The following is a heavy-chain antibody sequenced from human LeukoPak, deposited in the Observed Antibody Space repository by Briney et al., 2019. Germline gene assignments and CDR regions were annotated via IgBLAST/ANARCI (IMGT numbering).Heavy chain of an antibody. D-gene: IGHD3-3*01. Sequence: GGSLRLSCAASGFTLSSYSMNWVRQAPGKGLEWVSCITRSSIYIYYADSVKGRFTISRDNAKNSLYLQMNSLRAEDTAVYYCARDQGYDFWSGYSFPSYFDYWGQGTLVTVSS. CDR3: ARDQGYDFWSGYSFPSYFDY. V-gene: IGHV3-21*01. J-gene: IGHJ4*02. CDR2: ITRSSIYI. CDR1: GFTLSSYS.